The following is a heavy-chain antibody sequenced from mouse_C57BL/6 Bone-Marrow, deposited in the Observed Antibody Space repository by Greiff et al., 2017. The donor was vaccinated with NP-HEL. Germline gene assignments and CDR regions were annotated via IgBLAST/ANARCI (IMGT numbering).Heavy chain of an antibody. CDR1: GYTFTSYW. J-gene: IGHJ3*01. Sequence: VKLQQPGAELVKPGASVKLSCKASGYTFTSYWMHWVKQRPGQGLEWIGMIHPNSGSTNYNEKFKSKATLTVDKSSSTAYMQLSSLTSEDSAVYYCAGTIVTCPLGFAYWGQGTLVTVSA. CDR3: AGTIVTCPLGFAY. CDR2: IHPNSGST. V-gene: IGHV1-64*01. D-gene: IGHD2-5*01.